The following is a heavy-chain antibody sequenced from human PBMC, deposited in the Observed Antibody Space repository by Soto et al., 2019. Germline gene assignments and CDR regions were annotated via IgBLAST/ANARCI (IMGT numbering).Heavy chain of an antibody. Sequence: GGSLRLSCVASGITFSSYSMNWVRQAPGKGLEWISYISSSGDTIYYADSVKGRFTISRDNAKNSLYLQMNSLRAEDSALYYCAREEQWLVPFDYWGQGTLVTVSS. CDR3: AREEQWLVPFDY. V-gene: IGHV3-48*01. J-gene: IGHJ4*02. D-gene: IGHD6-19*01. CDR1: GITFSSYS. CDR2: ISSSGDTI.